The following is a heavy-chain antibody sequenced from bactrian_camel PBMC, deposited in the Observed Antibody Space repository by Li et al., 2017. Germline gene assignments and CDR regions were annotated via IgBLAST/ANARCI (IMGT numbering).Heavy chain of an antibody. Sequence: HVQLVESGGGSVQPGGSLVLSCAASGYTYSRYCLAWFRQAPGKEREGIAALDTDDGSTYLVPSVKGRFTVSQDNTKVTLYLNMNSLKSGDTAVYYCAACQNQINGEPRFWGQGTQVTVS. CDR3: AACQNQINGEPRF. D-gene: IGHD8*01. CDR2: LDTDDGST. CDR1: GYTYSRYC. V-gene: IGHV3S1*01. J-gene: IGHJ4*01.